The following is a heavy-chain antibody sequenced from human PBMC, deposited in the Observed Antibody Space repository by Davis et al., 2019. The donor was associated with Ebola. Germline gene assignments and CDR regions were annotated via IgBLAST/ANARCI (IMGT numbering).Heavy chain of an antibody. CDR1: GYSFTNYW. CDR2: IFPGDSDT. CDR3: ASLRRTITGMDDGFDI. J-gene: IGHJ3*02. Sequence: GGSLRLSCKGSGYSFTNYWIVWVRQMPGKGLECMGIIFPGDSDTRYSPSFQGQVTISADKSITTAYLQWSSLKASDSGMYYCASLRRTITGMDDGFDIWGQGTMVTVSS. V-gene: IGHV5-51*01. D-gene: IGHD2-8*02.